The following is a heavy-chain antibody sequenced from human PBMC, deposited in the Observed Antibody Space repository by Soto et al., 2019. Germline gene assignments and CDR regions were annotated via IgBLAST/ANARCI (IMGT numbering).Heavy chain of an antibody. CDR3: VSETYGQIHFDY. Sequence: QVQLVESGGGVVQPGRSLRLSCAASGFTFSSYAMHWVRQAPGKGLEWVALIAYDGGNKYYAASVKGRFTIARDNPENTLYLQMNSLRVEDTAEYYCVSETYGQIHFDYWGQGTLVTVSS. CDR1: GFTFSSYA. V-gene: IGHV3-30-3*01. CDR2: IAYDGGNK. J-gene: IGHJ4*02. D-gene: IGHD3-10*01.